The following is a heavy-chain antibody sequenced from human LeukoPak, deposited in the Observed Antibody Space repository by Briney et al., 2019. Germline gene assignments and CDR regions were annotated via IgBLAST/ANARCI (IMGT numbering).Heavy chain of an antibody. Sequence: SETLSLTCAVYGGSFSGYYWGWIRQPPGKGLEWIGEINHSGSTNYNPSLKSRVTISVDTSKNQFSLKLSSVTAADTAVYYCARGVLYSSSSGIDYWGQGTLVTVSS. CDR2: INHSGST. V-gene: IGHV4-34*01. J-gene: IGHJ4*02. CDR3: ARGVLYSSSSGIDY. D-gene: IGHD6-6*01. CDR1: GGSFSGYY.